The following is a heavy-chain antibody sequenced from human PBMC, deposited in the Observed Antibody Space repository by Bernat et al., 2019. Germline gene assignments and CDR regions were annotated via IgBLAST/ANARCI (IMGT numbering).Heavy chain of an antibody. CDR2: INPSGGST. D-gene: IGHD6-13*01. Sequence: QVQLVQSGAEVKKPGASVKVSCKVSGYTFTSYYMHWVRQAPGQGLEWMGIINPSGGSTSYAQKFQGRVTMTRDTSTSTVYMELSSLRSEDTAVYYCVRSWVAAAGNDAFDIWGQGTMVTVSS. J-gene: IGHJ3*02. CDR3: VRSWVAAAGNDAFDI. CDR1: GYTFTSYY. V-gene: IGHV1-46*01.